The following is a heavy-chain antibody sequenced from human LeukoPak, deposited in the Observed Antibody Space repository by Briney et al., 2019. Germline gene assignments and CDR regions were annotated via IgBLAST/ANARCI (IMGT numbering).Heavy chain of an antibody. V-gene: IGHV5-10-1*01. D-gene: IGHD3-10*01. CDR3: ARHRLLGRGSRLDAFDI. CDR2: IDPSDSYT. CDR1: GYSFTSYW. Sequence: GESLKISCKGSGYSFTSYWISWVRQMPGKGLEWMGRIDPSDSYTNYSPSFQGHVTISADKSISTAYLQWSSLKASDTAMYYCARHRLLGRGSRLDAFDIWGQGTMVTVSS. J-gene: IGHJ3*02.